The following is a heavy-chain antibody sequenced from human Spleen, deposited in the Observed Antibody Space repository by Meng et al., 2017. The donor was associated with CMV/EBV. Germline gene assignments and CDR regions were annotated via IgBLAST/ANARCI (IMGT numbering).Heavy chain of an antibody. D-gene: IGHD3-3*01. CDR3: AIDRSGFYPTLMDV. CDR1: GFTFSSYG. Sequence: GGSLRLSCAASGFTFSSYGMHWVRQAPGKGLEYVSTISSNGGSTYYAESVKGRFTTSRDNSRHTSFLQLRSLRAEDTAVYYCAIDRSGFYPTLMDVWGQGTTVTVSS. J-gene: IGHJ6*02. CDR2: ISSNGGST. V-gene: IGHV3-64*02.